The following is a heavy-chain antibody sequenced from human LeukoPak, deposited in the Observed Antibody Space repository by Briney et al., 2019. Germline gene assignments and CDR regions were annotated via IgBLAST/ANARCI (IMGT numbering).Heavy chain of an antibody. D-gene: IGHD3-16*02. CDR2: IYYSGST. CDR3: ARAIGYTADNINFYYYMDV. CDR1: GGSISSSSYY. V-gene: IGHV4-39*01. J-gene: IGHJ6*03. Sequence: SETLSLTCTVSGGSISSSSYYWGWIRQPPGKGLEWIGSIYYSGSTYYNPSLKSRVTISVDTSKNQFSLKLSSVTAADTAVYYCARAIGYTADNINFYYYMDVWGKGTTVTVSS.